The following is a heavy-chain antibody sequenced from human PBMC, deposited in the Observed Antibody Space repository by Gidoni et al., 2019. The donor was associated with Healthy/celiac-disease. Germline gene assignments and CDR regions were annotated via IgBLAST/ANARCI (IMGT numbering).Heavy chain of an antibody. J-gene: IGHJ3*02. D-gene: IGHD1-26*01. V-gene: IGHV3-33*01. CDR2: IWYDGSNK. CDR3: AAAGARDAFDI. CDR1: GFTFSSYG. Sequence: QVQLVESGGGVVQPGSSLRLSCAASGFTFSSYGMHWVRQAPGKGLEWVAVIWYDGSNKYYADSVKGRFTISRDNSKNTLYLQMNSLRAEDTAVYYCAAAGARDAFDIWGQGTMVTVSS.